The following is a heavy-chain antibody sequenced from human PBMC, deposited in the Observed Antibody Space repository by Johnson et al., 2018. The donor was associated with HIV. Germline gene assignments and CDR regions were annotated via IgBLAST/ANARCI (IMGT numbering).Heavy chain of an antibody. J-gene: IGHJ3*02. V-gene: IGHV3-33*06. CDR2: IWYDGSNK. CDR1: GFTFSSYG. CDR3: AKDSMGFNWNQFEAFDI. D-gene: IGHD1-20*01. Sequence: QVHLVESGGGVVQPGRSLRLSCAASGFTFSSYGMHWVRQAPGKGLEWVAVIWYDGSNKYYADSVKGRFTISRDNSKNTLYLQMNSLRAEDTAVYYCAKDSMGFNWNQFEAFDIWGQGTMVTVSS.